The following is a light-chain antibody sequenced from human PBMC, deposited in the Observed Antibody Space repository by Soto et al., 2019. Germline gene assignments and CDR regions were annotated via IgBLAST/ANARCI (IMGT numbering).Light chain of an antibody. CDR2: DAS. CDR1: QTISSW. V-gene: IGKV1-5*01. Sequence: DIRMTQSPSTLPASVGDSVTITCGASQTISSWLAWYQQKKGKAPDLLIYDASRLAGGVPSRFSGSEYGTEFTLTIGSLQTDDFATYYCLQDINYPWTFGQGTKVDIK. CDR3: LQDINYPWT. J-gene: IGKJ1*01.